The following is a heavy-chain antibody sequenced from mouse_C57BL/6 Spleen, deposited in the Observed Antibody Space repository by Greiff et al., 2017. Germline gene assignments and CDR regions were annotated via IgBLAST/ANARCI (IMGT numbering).Heavy chain of an antibody. V-gene: IGHV3-6*01. J-gene: IGHJ3*01. D-gene: IGHD2-4*01. CDR3: ARDRGYYDYTWFAY. Sequence: DVKLVESGPGLVKPSQSLSLTCSVTGYSITSGYYWNWIRQFPGNKLEWMGYISYDGSNNYNPSLKNRISITRDTSKNQFFLKLNSVTTEDTATYYCARDRGYYDYTWFAYWGQGTLVTVSA. CDR2: ISYDGSN. CDR1: GYSITSGYY.